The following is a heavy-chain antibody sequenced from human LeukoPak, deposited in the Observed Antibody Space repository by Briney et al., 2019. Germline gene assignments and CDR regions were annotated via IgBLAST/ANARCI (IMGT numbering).Heavy chain of an antibody. D-gene: IGHD3-22*01. V-gene: IGHV1-69*04. J-gene: IGHJ5*02. Sequence: SVKVSCKASGGTFSSYAISWVRQAPGQGLEWMGRIIPILGIANYAQKFQGRVTITTDESTSTAYMELSSLGSEDTAVYYCARDLADYYDSSGYRSHWFDPWGQGTLVTVSS. CDR2: IIPILGIA. CDR3: ARDLADYYDSSGYRSHWFDP. CDR1: GGTFSSYA.